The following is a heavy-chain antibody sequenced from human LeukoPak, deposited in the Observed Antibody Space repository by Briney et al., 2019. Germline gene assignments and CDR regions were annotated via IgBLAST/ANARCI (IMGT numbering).Heavy chain of an antibody. D-gene: IGHD1-1*01. V-gene: IGHV1-46*01. J-gene: IGHJ3*02. CDR2: INPTGGST. CDR3: ASFYNTNDALDN. Sequence: ASVKVSCKASGYHFTSQYVHWVRQAPGQGLEWMGIINPTGGSTRNAQKFQGRFSMTGDTSTSTVYMELSRLRSEDTAVYYCASFYNTNDALDNWGQGTVVTVSS. CDR1: GYHFTSQY.